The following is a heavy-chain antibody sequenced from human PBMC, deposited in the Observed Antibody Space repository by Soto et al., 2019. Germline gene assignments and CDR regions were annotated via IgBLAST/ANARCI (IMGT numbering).Heavy chain of an antibody. CDR2: ISAYNGNT. D-gene: IGHD3-3*01. Sequence: ASVKVSCKASGYTFTSYGISWVRQAPGQGLEWMGWISAYNGNTNYAQKLQGRVTMTTDTSASTAYMELRSLRSDDTAVYYCAKGFQVYYDERYYYSHYGMDVWGKGTTVTVSS. CDR1: GYTFTSYG. J-gene: IGHJ6*04. V-gene: IGHV1-18*01. CDR3: AKGFQVYYDERYYYSHYGMDV.